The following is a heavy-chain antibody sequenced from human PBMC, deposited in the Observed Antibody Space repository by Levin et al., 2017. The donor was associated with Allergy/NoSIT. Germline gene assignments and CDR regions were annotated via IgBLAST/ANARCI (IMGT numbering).Heavy chain of an antibody. CDR2: IIPILGIA. Sequence: GGSLRLSCKASGGTFSSYAISWVRQAPGQGLEWMGRIIPILGIANYAQKFQGRVTITADKSTSTAYMELSSLRSEDTAVYYCASPKNYDYVWGSYRFDHGLDYWGQGTLVTVSS. J-gene: IGHJ4*02. V-gene: IGHV1-69*04. CDR1: GGTFSSYA. CDR3: ASPKNYDYVWGSYRFDHGLDY. D-gene: IGHD3-16*02.